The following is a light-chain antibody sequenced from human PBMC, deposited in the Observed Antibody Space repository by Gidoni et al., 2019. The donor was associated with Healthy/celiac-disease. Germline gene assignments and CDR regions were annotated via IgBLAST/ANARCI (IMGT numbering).Light chain of an antibody. J-gene: IGLJ3*02. V-gene: IGLV2-14*01. CDR2: DVS. CDR3: SSYTSSSTLV. Sequence: QSALTQPASVSGSPGPSITISCTGTSSDVGGYNYVSWYQQHPGKAPKLMIYDVSNRTSGVSNRFSGSKSGNTASLTISGLQAEDEADYYGSSYTSSSTLVFGGGTKLTV. CDR1: SSDVGGYNY.